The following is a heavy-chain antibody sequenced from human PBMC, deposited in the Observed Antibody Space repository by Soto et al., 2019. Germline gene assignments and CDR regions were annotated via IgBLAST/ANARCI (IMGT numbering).Heavy chain of an antibody. CDR1: GFTFSDYY. Sequence: QVQLVESGGGLVKPGGSLRLSCAASGFTFSDYYMSWIRQAPGKGLEWVSYISSSSSYTNYADSVKGRFTISRDNAQNSRYLQRNRLRAEYTAVYYCARDHHRYSGYDYVDYWGQGNLVTVSS. V-gene: IGHV3-11*05. J-gene: IGHJ4*02. D-gene: IGHD5-12*01. CDR2: ISSSSSYT. CDR3: ARDHHRYSGYDYVDY.